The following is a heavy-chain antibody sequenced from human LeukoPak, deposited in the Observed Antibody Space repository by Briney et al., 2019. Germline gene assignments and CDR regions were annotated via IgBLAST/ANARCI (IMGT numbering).Heavy chain of an antibody. D-gene: IGHD3-22*01. CDR1: GFTFSSYS. CDR2: ISSSSSYI. J-gene: IGHJ4*02. Sequence: PGGSLRLSCAASGFTFSSYSMNWVRQAPGKGLEWVSSISSSSSYIYYADSVKGRFTISRANAKNSLYLQMNSLRAEDTAVYYCARDFGYYYDSSGYYDYWGQGTLVTVSS. V-gene: IGHV3-21*01. CDR3: ARDFGYYYDSSGYYDY.